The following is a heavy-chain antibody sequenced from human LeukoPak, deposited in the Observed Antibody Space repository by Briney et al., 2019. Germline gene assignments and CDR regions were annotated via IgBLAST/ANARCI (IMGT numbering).Heavy chain of an antibody. D-gene: IGHD2-2*01. CDR1: GFNFNTYN. V-gene: IGHV3-48*01. Sequence: GGSLRLFCAASGFNFNTYNMNWVRQAPGKGLEWVSHISSSSGTIYYADSVKGRFTISRDNAKNSLYLQMNSLRAEDTAVYYCARGFCSSSTCSTANWGQGTLVTVSS. CDR2: ISSSSGTI. J-gene: IGHJ4*02. CDR3: ARGFCSSSTCSTAN.